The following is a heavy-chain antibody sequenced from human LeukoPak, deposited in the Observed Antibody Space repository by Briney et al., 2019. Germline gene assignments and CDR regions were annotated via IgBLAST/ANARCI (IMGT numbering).Heavy chain of an antibody. V-gene: IGHV4-39*07. J-gene: IGHJ6*03. CDR1: GGSISSSSYY. CDR2: IYTSGST. CDR3: ARVKDPGGYYYYYYMDV. Sequence: PSETLSLTCTVSGGSISSSSYYWGWIRQPPGKGLEWIGRIYTSGSTNYNPSLKSRVTISVDTSKNQFSLKLTSVTAADTAVYYCARVKDPGGYYYYYYMDVWGKGTTVTVSS. D-gene: IGHD3-16*01.